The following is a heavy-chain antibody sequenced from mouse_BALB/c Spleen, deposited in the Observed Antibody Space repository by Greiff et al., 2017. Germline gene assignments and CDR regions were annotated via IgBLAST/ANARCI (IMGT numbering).Heavy chain of an antibody. D-gene: IGHD2-1*01. CDR3: AKNYGNCYAMDY. V-gene: IGHV1-54*01. Sequence: VKLMESGAELVRPGTSVKVSCKASGYAFTNYLIEWVKQRPGQGLEWIGVINPGSGGTNYNEKFKGKATLTADKSSSTAYMQLSSLTSDDSAVYFCAKNYGNCYAMDYWGQGTSVTVSS. CDR1: GYAFTNYL. CDR2: INPGSGGT. J-gene: IGHJ4*01.